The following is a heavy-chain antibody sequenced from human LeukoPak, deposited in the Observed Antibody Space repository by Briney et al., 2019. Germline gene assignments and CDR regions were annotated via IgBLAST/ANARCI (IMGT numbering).Heavy chain of an antibody. D-gene: IGHD3-3*01. CDR3: AKDGNWRGSYNYYYMDV. J-gene: IGHJ6*03. V-gene: IGHV3-33*06. CDR2: VWYDGSSE. Sequence: PGGSLRLSCAASGVNFGSYGMHWVRQAPGKGLEWVALVWYDGSSEQYADSVKGRFTISRDNARDTLYLQMNSLRAEDTALYYCAKDGNWRGSYNYYYMDVWGKGTSVTVSS. CDR1: GVNFGSYG.